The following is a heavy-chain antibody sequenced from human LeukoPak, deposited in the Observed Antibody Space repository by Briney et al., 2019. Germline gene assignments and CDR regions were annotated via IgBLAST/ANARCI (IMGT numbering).Heavy chain of an antibody. D-gene: IGHD3-10*01. CDR3: ARYGSGSYYHY. CDR2: ISTDGGGT. Sequence: GGSLRLSCAASGFTFSSYSMNWVRQAPGRGLEYVSAISTDGGGTYYVNSVKGRFTISRDNSKNTLYLQMGSLRAEDMAVYYCARYGSGSYYHYWGQGTLVTVSS. V-gene: IGHV3-64*01. J-gene: IGHJ4*02. CDR1: GFTFSSYS.